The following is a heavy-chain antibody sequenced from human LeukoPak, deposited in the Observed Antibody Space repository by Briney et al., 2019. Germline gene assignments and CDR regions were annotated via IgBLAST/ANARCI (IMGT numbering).Heavy chain of an antibody. V-gene: IGHV1-2*02. D-gene: IGHD3-22*01. CDR3: ARGPDYYDSSGYSDY. CDR1: GYTFTGYY. Sequence: ASVKVSCTASGYTFTGYYMHWVRQAPGQGLEWMGWINPNSGGTNYAQKFQGRVTMTRDTSISTAYMELSRLRSDDTAVYYCARGPDYYDSSGYSDYWGQGTLVTVSS. CDR2: INPNSGGT. J-gene: IGHJ4*02.